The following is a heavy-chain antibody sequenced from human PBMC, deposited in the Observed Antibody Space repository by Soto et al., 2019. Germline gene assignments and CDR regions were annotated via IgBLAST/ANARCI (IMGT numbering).Heavy chain of an antibody. CDR1: GGSISSYY. Sequence: QVQLLESGPGLVKPSETLSLTCTVSGGSISSYYWSWIRQPPGKGLEWIGHVSFSGSSTYSPSLKRRVTMSVDTSKNQLSLRLSSVTAADTAVYYCARVWRRGGYFDIWGRGTLVTVSP. CDR2: VSFSGSS. J-gene: IGHJ2*01. CDR3: ARVWRRGGYFDI. D-gene: IGHD1-1*01. V-gene: IGHV4-59*01.